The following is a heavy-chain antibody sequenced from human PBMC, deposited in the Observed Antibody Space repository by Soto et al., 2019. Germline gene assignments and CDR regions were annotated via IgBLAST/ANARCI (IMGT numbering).Heavy chain of an antibody. CDR1: GGSISSYY. Sequence: PSETLSLTCTVSGGSISSYYWSWIRQPPGKGLEWIGYIYYSGSTNYNPSLKRRVTISVDTSKNQFSLKLSSVTAADTAVYYCARGPLLGQQRGNWFDPWGQGTLVTVSS. CDR3: ARGPLLGQQRGNWFDP. V-gene: IGHV4-59*01. J-gene: IGHJ5*02. D-gene: IGHD6-13*01. CDR2: IYYSGST.